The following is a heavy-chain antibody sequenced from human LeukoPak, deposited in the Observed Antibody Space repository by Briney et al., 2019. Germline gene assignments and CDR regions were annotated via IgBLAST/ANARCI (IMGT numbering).Heavy chain of an antibody. CDR2: ISYDGSNK. D-gene: IGHD6-13*01. Sequence: PRGSLRLSCAASEFTFSSYAMHWVRQAPGKGLEWVAVISYDGSNKYYADSVKGRFTISRDNSKNTLYLQMNSLRAEDTAVYYCARDSDADYSSSWFHCGDYWGQGTLVTVSS. CDR1: EFTFSSYA. J-gene: IGHJ4*02. V-gene: IGHV3-30*01. CDR3: ARDSDADYSSSWFHCGDY.